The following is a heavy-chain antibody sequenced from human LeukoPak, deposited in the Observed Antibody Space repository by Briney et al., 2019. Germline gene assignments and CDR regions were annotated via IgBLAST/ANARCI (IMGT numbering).Heavy chain of an antibody. V-gene: IGHV3-33*01. CDR1: GFTFSNYG. D-gene: IGHD4-17*01. CDR2: IWYDGSNK. J-gene: IGHJ4*02. Sequence: GGSLRLSCAASGFTFSNYGMHWVRQAPGKGLGWVAAIWYDGSNKYYGDSVKGRFTISRDNSKNTLYLQMNSLRAEDTAAYYCARAGYGDPHFDFWGQGTLVTVSS. CDR3: ARAGYGDPHFDF.